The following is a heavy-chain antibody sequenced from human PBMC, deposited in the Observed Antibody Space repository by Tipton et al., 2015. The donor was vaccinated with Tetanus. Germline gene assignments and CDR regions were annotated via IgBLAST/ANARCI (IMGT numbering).Heavy chain of an antibody. Sequence: SLRLSCAASEFTFSRFGMHWVRQAPGKGLEWVAGISYDGSHKYYVDSVRGRFTISRDNSQNTLYLQMNSLRPKDTAIYYCAKAKPLITLAFFDYWGQGTVVTVSS. CDR2: ISYDGSHK. J-gene: IGHJ4*02. V-gene: IGHV3-30*18. CDR3: AKAKPLITLAFFDY. CDR1: EFTFSRFG. D-gene: IGHD3-16*01.